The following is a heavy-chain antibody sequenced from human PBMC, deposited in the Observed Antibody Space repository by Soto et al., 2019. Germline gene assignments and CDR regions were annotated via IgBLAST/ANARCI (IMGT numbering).Heavy chain of an antibody. V-gene: IGHV4-59*01. CDR1: GGSISSDY. CDR3: AREAGSNYYYFYALDV. CDR2: ISYSGST. Sequence: SETLSLTCTVSGGSISSDYWSWIRQPPGKGLEWIGYISYSGSTNYNPSLKSRVTISVDTSTNQFSLKLSSVTASDTAVYYCAREAGSNYYYFYALDVWGQGTTVTVSS. D-gene: IGHD4-4*01. J-gene: IGHJ6*02.